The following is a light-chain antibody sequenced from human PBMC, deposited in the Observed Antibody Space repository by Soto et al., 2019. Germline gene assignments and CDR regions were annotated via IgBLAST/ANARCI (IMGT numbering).Light chain of an antibody. CDR1: SRDVGGYNY. CDR2: EVN. Sequence: QSALTQPASVSGSLGQSITISCTGTSRDVGGYNYISWYQVRPGKAPKLIIYEVNNRPSGVSDRFSGSKSGNTASLTISRLQADDETDYYCTSFTSSSTGVFGTGTKVTVL. V-gene: IGLV2-14*01. CDR3: TSFTSSSTGV. J-gene: IGLJ1*01.